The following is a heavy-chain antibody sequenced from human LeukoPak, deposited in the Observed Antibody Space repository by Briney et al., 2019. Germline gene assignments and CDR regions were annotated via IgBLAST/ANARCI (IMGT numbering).Heavy chain of an antibody. V-gene: IGHV2-70*04. CDR3: ARSAPGLGAFDS. D-gene: IGHD3-16*01. J-gene: IGHJ3*02. CDR2: IDWDDDK. Sequence: SGPALVKPTQTLTLTCTFSGFSLSTSGMRASWIRQPPGKALEWLARIDWDDDKFYSTSLKTRLTISKDTSKHQVVLTMTNMDPVDTATYYCARSAPGLGAFDSWGQGTMVTVSS. CDR1: GFSLSTSGMR.